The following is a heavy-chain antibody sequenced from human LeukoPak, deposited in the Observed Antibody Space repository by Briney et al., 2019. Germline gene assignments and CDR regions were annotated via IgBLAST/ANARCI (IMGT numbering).Heavy chain of an antibody. J-gene: IGHJ6*03. CDR3: ARHGHCTNGVCYSNYYYYMDV. CDR2: IYPDDSDT. V-gene: IGHV5-51*01. CDR1: GYSFTSYW. D-gene: IGHD2-8*01. Sequence: GESLKISCKGSGYSFTSYWIGWVRQMPGKGLEWMGIIYPDDSDTRYSPSCEGQVIISVDKSISTAYLQWSSLKASDTATYYCARHGHCTNGVCYSNYYYYMDVWGKGTTVTVSS.